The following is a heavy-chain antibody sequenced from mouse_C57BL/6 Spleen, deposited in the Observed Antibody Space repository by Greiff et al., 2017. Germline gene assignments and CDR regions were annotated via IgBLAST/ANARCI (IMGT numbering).Heavy chain of an antibody. V-gene: IGHV1-55*01. CDR2: IYPGSGST. CDR3: ARRGAYYSNYGARDY. Sequence: QVQLQQPGAELVKPGASVKMSCKASGYTFTSYWITWVKQRPGQGLEWIGDIYPGSGSTNYNEKFKSKATLTVDTSSSTAYSQLSSLTSADSAVYYGARRGAYYSNYGARDYWGQGTSVTVSS. CDR1: GYTFTSYW. D-gene: IGHD2-5*01. J-gene: IGHJ4*01.